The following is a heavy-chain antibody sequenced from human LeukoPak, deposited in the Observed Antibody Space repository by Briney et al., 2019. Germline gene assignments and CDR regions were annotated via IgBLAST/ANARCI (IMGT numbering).Heavy chain of an antibody. CDR1: GYTFTSYG. CDR2: ISGYNVNT. CDR3: ARADIRAIASSGWYGFDY. J-gene: IGHJ4*02. Sequence: ASVKVSCKASGYTFTSYGISWVRQAPGQALEWVGWISGYNVNTNYAQKFQGRVTMPTDTSTSTADMELRSLRCDDPAVYYCARADIRAIASSGWYGFDYWGQGTLVTVSS. D-gene: IGHD6-19*01. V-gene: IGHV1-18*01.